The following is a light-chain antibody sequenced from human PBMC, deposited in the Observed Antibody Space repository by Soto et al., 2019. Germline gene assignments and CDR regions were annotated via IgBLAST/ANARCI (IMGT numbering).Light chain of an antibody. V-gene: IGLV2-11*01. J-gene: IGLJ2*01. CDR3: CSEAGSYTLV. Sequence: QSVLTQPRSVSGSPGQSVTISCTGTSSDVGGYNYVSWYQQHPGKGPKLIIYDVNKRPSGVPDRFSGSKSGNTASLTISGLQAEDEADYHCCSEAGSYTLVFGGGTKLTVL. CDR2: DVN. CDR1: SSDVGGYNY.